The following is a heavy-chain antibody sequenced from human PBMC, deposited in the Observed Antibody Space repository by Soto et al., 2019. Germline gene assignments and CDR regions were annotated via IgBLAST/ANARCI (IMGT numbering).Heavy chain of an antibody. CDR1: GGSISSYY. CDR3: AREYNGRGVIDY. D-gene: IGHD3-10*02. Sequence: SETLSLTCTVSGGSISSYYWSWIRQPPGKGLEWIGYIYYSGSTNYNPSLKSRVTISVDTSKNQFSLKLSSVTAADTAVYYCAREYNGRGVIDYWGQGTLVTVSS. V-gene: IGHV4-59*01. J-gene: IGHJ4*02. CDR2: IYYSGST.